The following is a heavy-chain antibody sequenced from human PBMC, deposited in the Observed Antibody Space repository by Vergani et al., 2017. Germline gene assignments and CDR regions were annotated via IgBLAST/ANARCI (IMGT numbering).Heavy chain of an antibody. V-gene: IGHV3-23*01. CDR3: EKSDYYDFWSGYYD. CDR2: ISGSGGST. CDR1: GFTFSSYA. D-gene: IGHD3-3*01. J-gene: IGHJ4*02. Sequence: EVHLFYSFLFLVQPGGSLRLSCAASGFTFSSYAMSWVRQAPGKGLEWVSAISGSGGSTYYADSVKGRFTISRDNSKNTLYLQMNSLRAEDTAVYYCEKSDYYDFWSGYYDWGQGTLVTVSP.